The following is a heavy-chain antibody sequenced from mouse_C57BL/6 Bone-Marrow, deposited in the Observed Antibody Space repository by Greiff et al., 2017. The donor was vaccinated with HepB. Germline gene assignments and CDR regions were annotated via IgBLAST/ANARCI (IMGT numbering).Heavy chain of an antibody. V-gene: IGHV1-75*01. CDR2: IFPGSGST. Sequence: VQLQQSGPELVKPGASVKISCKASGYTFTDYYINWVKQRPGQGLEWIGWIFPGSGSTYYNEKFKGKATLTVDTSSSTAYMLLSSLTSEDSAVYFCARVTTVVDLGFAYWGQGTLVTVSA. CDR1: GYTFTDYY. CDR3: ARVTTVVDLGFAY. J-gene: IGHJ3*01. D-gene: IGHD1-1*01.